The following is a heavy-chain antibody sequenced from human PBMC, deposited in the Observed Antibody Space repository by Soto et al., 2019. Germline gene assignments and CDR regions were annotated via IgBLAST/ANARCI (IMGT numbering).Heavy chain of an antibody. CDR3: ARQGFGQLHGLVDV. CDR1: GGSITSHY. V-gene: IGHV4-59*08. J-gene: IGHJ6*02. Sequence: SETLSLTCSVSGGSITSHYCSWFRQPPGKGLEWIGYIHHSGSTSYSPCLKSRVTVSVDTSKNQFSLKVSSVTAADTALYYCARQGFGQLHGLVDVWGPGTTVTVSS. CDR2: IHHSGST. D-gene: IGHD3-10*01.